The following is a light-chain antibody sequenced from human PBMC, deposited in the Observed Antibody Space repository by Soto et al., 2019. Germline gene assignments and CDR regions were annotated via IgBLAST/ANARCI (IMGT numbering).Light chain of an antibody. CDR1: QTISSW. CDR2: KAS. CDR3: QPYNSYSRT. J-gene: IGKJ1*01. V-gene: IGKV1-5*03. Sequence: DIQMTQSPSTLSASVRDRVTITCRASQTISSWLAWFQQRPGRAPKFLIYKASSLKNGVPLRFSGSGSGTQFTLTNSSLQPDDYATYYCQPYNSYSRTFGQGTKVDIK.